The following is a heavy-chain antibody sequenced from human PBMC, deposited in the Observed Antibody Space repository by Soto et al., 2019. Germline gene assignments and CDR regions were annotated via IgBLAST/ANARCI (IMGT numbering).Heavy chain of an antibody. CDR3: ARAGGYDYIWGSYRYGYYFDY. J-gene: IGHJ4*02. CDR2: IYWDDDK. CDR1: GFSLSTSGVG. V-gene: IGHV2-5*02. D-gene: IGHD3-16*02. Sequence: SGPTLVNPTQTLTLTCTFSGFSLSTSGVGVGWIRQPPGKALEWLALIYWDDDKRYSPSLKSRLTITKDTSKNQVVLTMTNMDPVDTATYYCARAGGYDYIWGSYRYGYYFDYWGQGTLVTVSS.